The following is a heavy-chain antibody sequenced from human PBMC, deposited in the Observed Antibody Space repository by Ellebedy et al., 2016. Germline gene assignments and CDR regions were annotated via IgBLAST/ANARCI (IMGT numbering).Heavy chain of an antibody. CDR2: ISWNSGSI. D-gene: IGHD3-16*01. CDR1: GFTFDDYA. Sequence: GGSLRLSCAASGFTFDDYAMHWVRQVPGKGLEWVSGISWNSGSIGYADSVKGRFTISRDNAKNSLYLQMNSLRAEDTALYYCAKDASMITFGGVRVDYWGQGTLVTVSS. J-gene: IGHJ4*02. CDR3: AKDASMITFGGVRVDY. V-gene: IGHV3-9*01.